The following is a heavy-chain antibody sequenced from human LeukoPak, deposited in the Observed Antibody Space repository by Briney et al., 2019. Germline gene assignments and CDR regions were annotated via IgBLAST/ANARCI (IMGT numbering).Heavy chain of an antibody. J-gene: IGHJ4*02. Sequence: GGSLRLSCVASGFSFSDSVMSWVRQAPGKGLEWLSAISGDADVTYYAASVKGRFTISRDNSKNTLYLQMNSLRAEDTAVYYCAKVETAAAATLRGFDYWGQGTLVTVSS. CDR1: GFSFSDSV. D-gene: IGHD6-13*01. CDR2: ISGDADVT. CDR3: AKVETAAAATLRGFDY. V-gene: IGHV3-23*01.